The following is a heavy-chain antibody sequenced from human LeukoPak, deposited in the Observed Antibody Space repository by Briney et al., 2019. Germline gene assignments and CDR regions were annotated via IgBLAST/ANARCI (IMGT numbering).Heavy chain of an antibody. Sequence: SETLSLTCTVSGDSISSYYWSWIRQPPGKGLEWMGYINYSGNTNYNPSLKSRVTISVDTSKNQFSLRLTSVTAADTAVYYCAKHVQYSSSWSYYYDYWGQGTLVTVSS. J-gene: IGHJ4*02. CDR2: INYSGNT. V-gene: IGHV4-59*03. CDR3: AKHVQYSSSWSYYYDY. D-gene: IGHD6-13*01. CDR1: GDSISSYY.